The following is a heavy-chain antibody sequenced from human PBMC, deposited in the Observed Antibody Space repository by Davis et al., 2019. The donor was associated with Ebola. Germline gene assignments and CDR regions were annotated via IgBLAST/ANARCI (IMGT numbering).Heavy chain of an antibody. V-gene: IGHV3-30*02. CDR3: ARAKYYGMDV. Sequence: PGGSLRLSCAASGFSFSTYGMHWVRPAPGKGLEWEAWIRYAGNGRYYADSVKGRFTNSRDNAKNTLYLQMNTLRDEDTAVYYGARAKYYGMDVWGKGTTVSVSS. J-gene: IGHJ6*04. CDR2: IRYAGNGR. D-gene: IGHD6-6*01. CDR1: GFSFSTYG.